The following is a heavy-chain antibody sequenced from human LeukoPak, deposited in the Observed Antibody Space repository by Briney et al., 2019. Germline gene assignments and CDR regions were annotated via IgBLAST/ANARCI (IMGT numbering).Heavy chain of an antibody. CDR3: ASLRVQAYYFDY. Sequence: SETLSPTCTVSGGSISSGDYYWSWIRQPPGKGLEWIGYIYYSGSTYYNPSLKSRVTISVDTSKNQFSLKLSSVTAADTAVYYCASLRVQAYYFDYWGQGTLVTVSS. D-gene: IGHD1-1*01. CDR2: IYYSGST. V-gene: IGHV4-30-4*01. CDR1: GGSISSGDYY. J-gene: IGHJ4*02.